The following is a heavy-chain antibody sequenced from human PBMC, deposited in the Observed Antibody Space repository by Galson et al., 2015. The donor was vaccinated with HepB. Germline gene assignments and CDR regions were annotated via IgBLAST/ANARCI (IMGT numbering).Heavy chain of an antibody. V-gene: IGHV1-8*01. CDR2: MNPNSGNT. Sequence: SVKVSCKASGYTFTSYDINWVRQATGQGLEWMGWMNPNSGNTGYAQKFQGRVTMTRNTSISTAYMELSSLRSEDTAVYYCARARYFDWLLSNYYYYYYMDVWGKGTTVTVSS. D-gene: IGHD3-9*01. CDR3: ARARYFDWLLSNYYYYYYMDV. J-gene: IGHJ6*03. CDR1: GYTFTSYD.